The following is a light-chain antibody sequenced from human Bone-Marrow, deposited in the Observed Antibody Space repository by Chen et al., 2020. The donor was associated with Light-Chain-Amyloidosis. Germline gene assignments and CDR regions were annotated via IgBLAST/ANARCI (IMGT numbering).Light chain of an antibody. CDR2: EVT. CDR3: SSYTITNTLV. Sequence: SALPQPASVSGSPGQSITIPCTGTSSDVGGDNHVSWYQQHPDKAPKLMIYEVTNRPSWVPDRFAGSKSDNAASLTSSGLQTEDEADYFCSSYTITNTLVFGSGTRVTVL. V-gene: IGLV2-14*01. CDR1: SSDVGGDNH. J-gene: IGLJ1*01.